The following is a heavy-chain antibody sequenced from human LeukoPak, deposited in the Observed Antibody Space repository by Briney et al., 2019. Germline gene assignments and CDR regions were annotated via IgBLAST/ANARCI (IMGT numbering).Heavy chain of an antibody. CDR2: INPNSGGT. CDR3: ARDFLVAGTSTY. CDR1: GYTFTGYY. Sequence: ASVKVSCKASGYTFTGYYIHWARQAPGQGLEWMGWINPNSGGTKYAEKVQGRVTTTRDTSSSTAYMELSWLRFDDSAVYYCARDFLVAGTSTYWGQGTLVTVSS. J-gene: IGHJ4*02. V-gene: IGHV1-2*02. D-gene: IGHD6-19*01.